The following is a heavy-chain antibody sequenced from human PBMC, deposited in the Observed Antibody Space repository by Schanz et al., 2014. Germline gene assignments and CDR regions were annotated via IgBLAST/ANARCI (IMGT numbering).Heavy chain of an antibody. J-gene: IGHJ1*01. V-gene: IGHV3-48*01. Sequence: EVQLLESGGGLIQRGESLRLSCSASGFSFSSYSMNWVRQAPGKGLEWLSYIATSSSTRHYADSVKGRVTISRDNAKNSVSLQMRRLRVEDTAVYYCASGVHVSSLQKGLQFWGRGTLVIVSS. D-gene: IGHD3-10*01. CDR2: IATSSSTR. CDR1: GFSFSSYS. CDR3: ASGVHVSSLQKGLQF.